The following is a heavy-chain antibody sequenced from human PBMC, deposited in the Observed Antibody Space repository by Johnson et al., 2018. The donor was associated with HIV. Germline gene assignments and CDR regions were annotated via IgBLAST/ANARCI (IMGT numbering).Heavy chain of an antibody. V-gene: IGHV3-11*04. CDR2: SSSSGSTI. CDR1: GFTFSDHY. J-gene: IGHJ3*02. Sequence: QVQLVESGGGLVQPGGSLRLSCAVSGFTFSDHYMSWIRQAPGQGLEWVSYSSSSGSTIYYADSVQGRFTISRENAKNSLYLQMNSLRAGDTAVYYCARGGRKWELLGDDAFDIWGQGTMVTVSS. D-gene: IGHD1-26*01. CDR3: ARGGRKWELLGDDAFDI.